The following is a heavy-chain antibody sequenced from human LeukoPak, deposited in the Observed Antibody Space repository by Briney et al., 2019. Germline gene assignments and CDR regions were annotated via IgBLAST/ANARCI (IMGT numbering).Heavy chain of an antibody. CDR1: GFTFSNAW. CDR2: IKSKTDGGTT. Sequence: PGGSLRLSCAASGFTFSNAWMSWVRQAPGKGLEWVGRIKSKTDGGTTDYAAPVKGRFTISRDDSKNTLYLQMNSMTTEDTAVYYCTTGVMVSSYYYYGMDVWGKGTTVTVSS. V-gene: IGHV3-15*01. D-gene: IGHD2-21*01. CDR3: TTGVMVSSYYYYGMDV. J-gene: IGHJ6*04.